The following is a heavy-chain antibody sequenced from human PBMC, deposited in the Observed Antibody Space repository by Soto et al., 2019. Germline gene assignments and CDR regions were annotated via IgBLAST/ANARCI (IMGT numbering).Heavy chain of an antibody. V-gene: IGHV4-30-4*01. D-gene: IGHD3-3*01. CDR2: IYYSGST. CDR3: ARDKHDFWSGPRGWFDP. CDR1: GGSISSGDYY. J-gene: IGHJ5*02. Sequence: LSLTCTVSGGSISSGDYYWSWIRQPPGKGLEWIGYIYYSGSTYYNPSLKSRVTISVDTSKNQFSLKLSSVTAADTAVYYCARDKHDFWSGPRGWFDPWGQGTLVTVSS.